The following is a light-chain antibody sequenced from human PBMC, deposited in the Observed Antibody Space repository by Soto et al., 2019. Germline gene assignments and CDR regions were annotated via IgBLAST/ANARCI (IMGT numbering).Light chain of an antibody. CDR1: SNY. CDR3: SSYADSRAI. J-gene: IGLJ2*01. V-gene: IGLV2-14*03. Sequence: QSALTQPASVSGSPGQSITISCTGTSNYVSWYQQHPGRAPKLMIYDVSSRPSGVSNRFSASKSGNTASLTISGLQADDEADYYCSSYADSRAIFGGGTKLTVL. CDR2: DVS.